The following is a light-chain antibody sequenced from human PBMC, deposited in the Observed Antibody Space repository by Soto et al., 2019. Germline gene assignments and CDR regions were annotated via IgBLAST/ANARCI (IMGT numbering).Light chain of an antibody. CDR2: GGS. CDR1: QSLLDSNGYHY. CDR3: MQVLQTPHT. Sequence: DIVMTQSPLSLVVTPGEPASISCRSSQSLLDSNGYHYLDWFLQKPGQSPQLLIYGGSNRASGVPDRFSGSGSGTDFTLTISRVEAEDVGVYYCMQVLQTPHTFGQGTKLEIK. J-gene: IGKJ2*01. V-gene: IGKV2-28*01.